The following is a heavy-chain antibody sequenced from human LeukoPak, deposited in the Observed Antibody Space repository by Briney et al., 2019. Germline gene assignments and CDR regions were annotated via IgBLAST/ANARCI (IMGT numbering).Heavy chain of an antibody. CDR2: IIPILGIA. J-gene: IGHJ3*02. V-gene: IGHV1-69*04. CDR1: GYTFTSYG. CDR3: ARDRVGATKSLDAFDI. Sequence: SVKVSCKASGYTFTSYGISWVRQAPGQGLEWMGRIIPILGIANYAQKFQGRVTITADESTSTAYMELSSLRSEDTAVYYCARDRVGATKSLDAFDIWGQGTMVTVSP. D-gene: IGHD1-26*01.